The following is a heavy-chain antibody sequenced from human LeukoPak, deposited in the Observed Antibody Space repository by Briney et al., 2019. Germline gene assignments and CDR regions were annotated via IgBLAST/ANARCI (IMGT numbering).Heavy chain of an antibody. CDR1: GYTFTSYT. D-gene: IGHD2-15*01. CDR3: ARDRRMLGYYSDY. Sequence: GASVKVSCKASGYTFTSYTMNWVRQAPGQGLEWMGWINTNTGNPTYAQAFTGRFLFSLDTSVSTAYLQISSLKAEDTAVYYCARDRRMLGYYSDYWGQGTLVTVSS. V-gene: IGHV7-4-1*02. CDR2: INTNTGNP. J-gene: IGHJ4*02.